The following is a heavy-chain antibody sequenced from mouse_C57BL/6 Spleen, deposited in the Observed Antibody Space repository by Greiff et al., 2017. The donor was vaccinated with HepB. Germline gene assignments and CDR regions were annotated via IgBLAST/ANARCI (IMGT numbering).Heavy chain of an antibody. D-gene: IGHD1-1*01. V-gene: IGHV1-18*01. CDR3: ARGNYYGMDYYARDY. CDR2: INPNNGGT. J-gene: IGHJ4*01. CDR1: GYTFTDYN. Sequence: EVQLQQSGPELVKPGASVKIPCKASGYTFTDYNMDWVKQSHGKSLEWIGDINPNNGGTIYNQKFKGKATLTVDKSSSTAYMELRSLTSEDTAVYDCARGNYYGMDYYARDYWGQGTAVTVSS.